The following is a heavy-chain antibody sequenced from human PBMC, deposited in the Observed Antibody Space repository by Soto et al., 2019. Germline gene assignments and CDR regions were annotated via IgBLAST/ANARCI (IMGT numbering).Heavy chain of an antibody. Sequence: GGSLRLSCAGSGFAFGDSAMHWVRQAPGKGLEWVAGISWNSGAKGYADSVKGRFTISRDNAKKSLYLQMNTLRPEDTALYYCAKAPYAGYFYYFDSWGQGTLVTVSS. V-gene: IGHV3-9*01. CDR2: ISWNSGAK. J-gene: IGHJ4*02. D-gene: IGHD5-12*01. CDR3: AKAPYAGYFYYFDS. CDR1: GFAFGDSA.